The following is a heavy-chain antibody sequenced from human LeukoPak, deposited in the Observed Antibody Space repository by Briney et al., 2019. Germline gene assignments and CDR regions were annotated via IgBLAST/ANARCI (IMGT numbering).Heavy chain of an antibody. J-gene: IGHJ6*02. V-gene: IGHV3-23*01. Sequence: GGSLRLSCVASGFTFSSSWMYWVRQAPGKGLEWVSAISGSGGSTYYADSVKGRFTISRDNSKNTLYLQMNSLRAEDAAVYYCAKDSSSWYYYGMDVWGQGTTVTVSS. D-gene: IGHD6-13*01. CDR1: GFTFSSSW. CDR3: AKDSSSWYYYGMDV. CDR2: ISGSGGST.